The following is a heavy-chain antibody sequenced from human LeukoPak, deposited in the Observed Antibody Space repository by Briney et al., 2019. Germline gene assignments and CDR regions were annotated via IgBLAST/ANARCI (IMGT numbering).Heavy chain of an antibody. D-gene: IGHD2-2*01. J-gene: IGHJ4*02. CDR1: GGSISSRDHY. Sequence: SQTLSLTCSVSGGSISSRDHYWSWIRQHPGKGLEWIGYIYDSGTTYYNPALQSRVTISVDTSKNQFSLKLSSVTTADTAVYYCARPEKPDVPAPFDYWGQGTLVTVSS. CDR3: ARPEKPDVPAPFDY. CDR2: IYDSGTT. V-gene: IGHV4-30-4*08.